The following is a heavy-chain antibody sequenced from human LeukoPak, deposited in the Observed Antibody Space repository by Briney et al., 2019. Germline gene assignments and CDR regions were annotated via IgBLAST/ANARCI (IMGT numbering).Heavy chain of an antibody. CDR3: ARGERWPLYYMDV. CDR2: IIPIFGTA. V-gene: IGHV1-69*05. D-gene: IGHD5-24*01. Sequence: ASVKVSCKASGGTFSSYAISWVRQAPGQGLEWMGGIIPIFGTANYAQKFQGRVTITTDESTSTAYMELRSLRSEETAVYYCARGERWPLYYMDVWGKGTTVTVSS. CDR1: GGTFSSYA. J-gene: IGHJ6*03.